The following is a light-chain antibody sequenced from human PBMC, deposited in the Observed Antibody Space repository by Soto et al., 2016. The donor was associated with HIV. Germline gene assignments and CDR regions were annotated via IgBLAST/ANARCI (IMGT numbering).Light chain of an antibody. Sequence: DIQMTQSPSSVSASVGHRVTITCRASQAINSRLAWYQQKPGKAPEVLITATYTLQAGVPSRFSGSASGGTGTDFTLTIDSLQPEDFATYYCQQTDSFPFTFGPGTKVNV. CDR3: QQTDSFPFT. CDR2: ATY. J-gene: IGKJ3*01. CDR1: QAINSR. V-gene: IGKV1-12*01.